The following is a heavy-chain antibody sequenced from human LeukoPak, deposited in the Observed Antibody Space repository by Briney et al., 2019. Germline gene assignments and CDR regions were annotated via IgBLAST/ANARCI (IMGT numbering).Heavy chain of an antibody. CDR3: ARRGYTYGWDWFDP. D-gene: IGHD5-18*01. Sequence: SETLSLTCTVSGGSISSYYWSWVRQPPGKGLEWIGEINHSGSTNYNPSLKSRVTISVDTSKNQFSLKVNSVTAADTAVYYCARRGYTYGWDWFDPWGQGTLVTVSS. V-gene: IGHV4-34*01. CDR1: GGSISSYY. J-gene: IGHJ5*02. CDR2: INHSGST.